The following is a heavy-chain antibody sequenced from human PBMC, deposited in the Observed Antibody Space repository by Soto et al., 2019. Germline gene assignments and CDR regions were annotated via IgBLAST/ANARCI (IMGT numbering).Heavy chain of an antibody. CDR2: ISGSGGST. D-gene: IGHD3-10*01. V-gene: IGHV3-23*01. CDR1: GFTFSSYA. Sequence: GGSLRLSCAASGFTFSSYAMSWVRQAPGKGLEWVSAISGSGGSTYYADSVKGRFTISRDNSKNTLYLQMNSLRAEDTAVYYCAKGFYGSGSYSQYFDYWGQGTLVTVSS. J-gene: IGHJ4*02. CDR3: AKGFYGSGSYSQYFDY.